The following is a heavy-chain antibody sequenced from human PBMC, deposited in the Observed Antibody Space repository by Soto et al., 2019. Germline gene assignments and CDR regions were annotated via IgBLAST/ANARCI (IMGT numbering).Heavy chain of an antibody. CDR3: ARGLNSRTDYYYYGMDV. CDR2: IYPGDSDT. Sequence: GESLKISCKGSGYSFTSYWIGWVRQMPGKGLEWMGIIYPGDSDTRYSPSFQGQVTISADKSISTAYLQWSSLKASDTAMYYCARGLNSRTDYYYYGMDVWGQGTTVTVSS. V-gene: IGHV5-51*01. D-gene: IGHD6-13*01. CDR1: GYSFTSYW. J-gene: IGHJ6*02.